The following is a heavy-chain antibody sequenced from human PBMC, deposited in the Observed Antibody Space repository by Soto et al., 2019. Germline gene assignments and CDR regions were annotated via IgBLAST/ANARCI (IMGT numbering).Heavy chain of an antibody. CDR2: IIPIFGTT. CDR1: GGTFSRYA. CDR3: AKYYYDSSGYYSDYYYGMDV. J-gene: IGHJ6*02. D-gene: IGHD3-22*01. Sequence: QVQLVQSGAEVKKPGSSVKVSCKASGGTFSRYAISWVRQAPGQGLEWMGGIIPIFGTTNYAQKFQGRVTITADESTSTAYMELSSLRSEDTAVYYCAKYYYDSSGYYSDYYYGMDVWGQGTTVTVSS. V-gene: IGHV1-69*01.